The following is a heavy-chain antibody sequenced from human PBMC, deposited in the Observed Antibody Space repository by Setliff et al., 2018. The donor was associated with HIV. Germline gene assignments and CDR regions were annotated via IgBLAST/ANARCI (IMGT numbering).Heavy chain of an antibody. CDR2: IRSKAHGGTT. V-gene: IGHV3-49*04. D-gene: IGHD5-18*01. J-gene: IGHJ6*03. CDR3: TRLRGYSYGLASYYYYYMDV. CDR1: GFTFGDYG. Sequence: GESLKISCTASGFTFGDYGVSWVRQAPGKGLDWVGFIRSKAHGGTTEYAAPVKGRFTISRDDSKSIVYLQMNSLKTEDTAVYYCTRLRGYSYGLASYYYYYMDVWGKGTTVTVSS.